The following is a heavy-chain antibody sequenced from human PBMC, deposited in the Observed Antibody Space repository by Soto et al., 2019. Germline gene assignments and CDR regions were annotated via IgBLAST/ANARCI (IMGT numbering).Heavy chain of an antibody. Sequence: ASVKVSCKASGYTFTSYGISWVRQAPGQGLEWMGWISAYNGNTNYVQKLQGRVTMTTDTSTSTAYMELRSLRSDDTAVYFCARDPDYDILTGYTHDALDIWGQGTMVTVSS. J-gene: IGHJ3*02. CDR3: ARDPDYDILTGYTHDALDI. D-gene: IGHD3-9*01. CDR2: ISAYNGNT. CDR1: GYTFTSYG. V-gene: IGHV1-18*01.